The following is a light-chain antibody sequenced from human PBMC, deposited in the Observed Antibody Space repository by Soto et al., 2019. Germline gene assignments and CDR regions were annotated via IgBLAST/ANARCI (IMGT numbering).Light chain of an antibody. Sequence: EIVLTQSPGTLSLSPGERATLSCRASQSVNSNYLAWYQQQPGQAPRLLIYAASSRATGLPDRSSGGGSGTDFSLPISRLEPEDFAVYYYQQSSRGMFGHGTKVPIK. CDR2: AAS. V-gene: IGKV3-20*01. CDR1: QSVNSNY. CDR3: QQSSRGM. J-gene: IGKJ1*01.